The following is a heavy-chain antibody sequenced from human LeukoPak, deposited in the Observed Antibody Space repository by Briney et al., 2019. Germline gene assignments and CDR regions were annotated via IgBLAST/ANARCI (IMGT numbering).Heavy chain of an antibody. CDR1: GFAFSSYW. J-gene: IGHJ4*02. Sequence: PGGSLRLSCAASGFAFSSYWMLWVRQVPGKGLVWVSRIDGDGTITTYADFAKGRFTISRDNTNNILYLQMNSLRAEGTAIYYCSRSQFDYWGRGVLVTVSS. CDR3: SRSQFDY. CDR2: IDGDGTIT. V-gene: IGHV3-74*01.